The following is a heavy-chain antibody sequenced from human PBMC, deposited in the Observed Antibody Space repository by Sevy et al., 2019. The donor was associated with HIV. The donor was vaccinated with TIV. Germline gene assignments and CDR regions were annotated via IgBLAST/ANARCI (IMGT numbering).Heavy chain of an antibody. CDR1: GFSFRDNY. Sequence: GGSLRLSCAAPGFSFRDNYITWIRQAPGKGLEWVSHISPSGKTISYAGSVKGRFTISKDNAKNSLYLQMNSLRVEDTAVYYCAGGKYWFDPWGQRTLVTVSS. CDR3: AGGKYWFDP. CDR2: ISPSGKTI. V-gene: IGHV3-11*01. J-gene: IGHJ5*02.